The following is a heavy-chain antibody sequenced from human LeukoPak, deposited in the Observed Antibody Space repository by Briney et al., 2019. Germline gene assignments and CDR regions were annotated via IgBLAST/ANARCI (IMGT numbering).Heavy chain of an antibody. CDR3: AKDVGYGGSPGILDI. J-gene: IGHJ6*02. CDR1: GFTFDDHA. CDR2: INWDSGSI. V-gene: IGHV3-9*01. D-gene: IGHD1-26*01. Sequence: GRSLRLSCAASGFTFDDHAMHWVRQPPGQGLEWVSGINWDSGSIGYADSVKGRFTISRDNAKNTLYLQMNSLRLEDTALYYCAKDVGYGGSPGILDIWGQGPRVTVSS.